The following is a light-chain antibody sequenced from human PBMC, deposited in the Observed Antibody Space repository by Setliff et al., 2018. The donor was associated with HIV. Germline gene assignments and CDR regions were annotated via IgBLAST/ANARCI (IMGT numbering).Light chain of an antibody. J-gene: IGLJ1*01. CDR2: EVR. CDR3: GSYAITNTLP. CDR1: SRDVGGYNY. V-gene: IGLV2-14*01. Sequence: QSALAQPASVSGSPGQSITISCTGTSRDVGGYNYVSWYQQHPGKAPKLIIYEVRNRPSGVSNRFSGSKSGNTASLTISGLQTEDEADYYCGSYAITNTLPFGTGTKVT.